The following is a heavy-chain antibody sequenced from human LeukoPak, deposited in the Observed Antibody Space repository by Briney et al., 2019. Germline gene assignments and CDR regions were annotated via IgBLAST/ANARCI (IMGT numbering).Heavy chain of an antibody. CDR1: GFTISDSG. D-gene: IGHD3-16*01. V-gene: IGHV3-7*01. Sequence: AGSLRLSCAASGFTISDSGMSWVRQAPGKGLERVANMNQDGSAKDYVDSVKGRFTISSDNARNSLYLQMRSLRPEDTAVYYCATYTHWVAGDVWRQRTSVTVSS. J-gene: IGHJ6*02. CDR2: MNQDGSAK. CDR3: ATYTHWVAGDV.